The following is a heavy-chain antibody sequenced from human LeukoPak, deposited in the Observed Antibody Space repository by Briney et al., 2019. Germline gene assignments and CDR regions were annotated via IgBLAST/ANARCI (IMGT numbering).Heavy chain of an antibody. CDR1: GASITSYY. CDR2: FYYSGST. CDR3: ARHTRNLDS. D-gene: IGHD1-26*01. V-gene: IGHV4-59*08. Sequence: PSETLSLTCTVSGASITSYYWTWIRQPPGKGLEWIVNFYYSGSTNYNPSLKSRVTISLDTSKNQCSLQLSSVTAADTAVYYCARHTRNLDSWGPGTLVTVSS. J-gene: IGHJ4*02.